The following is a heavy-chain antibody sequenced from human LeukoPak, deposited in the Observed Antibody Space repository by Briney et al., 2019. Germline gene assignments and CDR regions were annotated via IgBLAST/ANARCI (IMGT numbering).Heavy chain of an antibody. D-gene: IGHD2-21*01. CDR2: INHSGST. J-gene: IGHJ3*02. CDR1: GGSFSGYY. Sequence: PSETLSLTCAVYGGSFSGYYWSWIRQPPGKGLEWFGEINHSGSTNYNPSLKSRVTISVDTSKNQFSLKLSSVTAADTAVYYCARAPLYSLDAFDIWGQGTMVTVSS. V-gene: IGHV4-34*01. CDR3: ARAPLYSLDAFDI.